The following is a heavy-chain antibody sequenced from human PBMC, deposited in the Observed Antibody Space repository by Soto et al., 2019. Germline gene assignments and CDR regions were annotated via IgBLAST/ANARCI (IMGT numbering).Heavy chain of an antibody. CDR3: ARAAMGGSSWPFDY. V-gene: IGHV4-59*12. Sequence: SVTISLTCTVSGGSISGYCCSCIGQPPVKGLGWIGGFYHSGSTNYNPSLMSRVIISVDESKNNFSHKLSSVTAADTAVYYCARAAMGGSSWPFDYWGQGTLVTVS. CDR2: FYHSGST. CDR1: GGSISGYC. J-gene: IGHJ4*02. D-gene: IGHD6-13*01.